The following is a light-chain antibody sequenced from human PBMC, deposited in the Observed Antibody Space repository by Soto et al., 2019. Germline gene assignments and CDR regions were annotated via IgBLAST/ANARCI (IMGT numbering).Light chain of an antibody. J-gene: IGLJ3*02. Sequence: QSVLTQPPSASGTPGQTVTISCSGSSSNIGINSVNWYQQLPGTAPKLLIHSNNQRPSGVPDRFSGSKSGTSASLAISGLQAEDEADYYCAAWDDSLNGWVFGGGTKLTVL. CDR3: AAWDDSLNGWV. V-gene: IGLV1-44*01. CDR2: SNN. CDR1: SSNIGINS.